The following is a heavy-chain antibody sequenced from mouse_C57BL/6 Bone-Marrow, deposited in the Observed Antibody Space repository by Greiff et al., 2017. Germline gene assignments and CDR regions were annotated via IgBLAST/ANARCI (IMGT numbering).Heavy chain of an antibody. Sequence: EVNLVESGAGLVKPGGSLKLSCAASGFTFSSYAMSWVRQTPEKRLEWVAYISSGGDYIYYADTVKGRFTISRDNARNTLYLQMSSLKSEDTAMYYCTRDPYDYFDYWGQGTTLTVSS. CDR3: TRDPYDYFDY. J-gene: IGHJ2*01. V-gene: IGHV5-9-1*02. CDR1: GFTFSSYA. D-gene: IGHD2-3*01. CDR2: ISSGGDYI.